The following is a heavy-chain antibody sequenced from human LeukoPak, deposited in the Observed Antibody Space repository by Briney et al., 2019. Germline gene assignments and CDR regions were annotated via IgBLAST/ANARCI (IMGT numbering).Heavy chain of an antibody. Sequence: GGSLRLSCAASGFTFSNYGMHWVRQAPGKGLEWVALIWYDGNNKYYVDSVKGRFTVSRDNSKNTLYLQMNSLRAEDTAVYYCARADTYYYDSRGYYTFDYWGQGTLVTVSS. D-gene: IGHD3-22*01. CDR3: ARADTYYYDSRGYYTFDY. CDR2: IWYDGNNK. V-gene: IGHV3-33*01. CDR1: GFTFSNYG. J-gene: IGHJ4*02.